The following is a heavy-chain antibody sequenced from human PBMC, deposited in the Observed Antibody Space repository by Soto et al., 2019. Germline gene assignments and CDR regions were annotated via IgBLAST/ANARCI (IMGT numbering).Heavy chain of an antibody. CDR3: ARGSRITIFGVMDV. CDR2: IWYDGSNK. Sequence: QVQLVESGGGVVQPGRSLRLSCAASGFTFSSYGMHWVRQAPGKGLEWVAVIWYDGSNKYYADSVKGRFTISRDNSKNTLYLQMNSLRAEDTAVYYCARGSRITIFGVMDVWGKGTTVTVSS. CDR1: GFTFSSYG. J-gene: IGHJ6*03. V-gene: IGHV3-33*01. D-gene: IGHD3-3*01.